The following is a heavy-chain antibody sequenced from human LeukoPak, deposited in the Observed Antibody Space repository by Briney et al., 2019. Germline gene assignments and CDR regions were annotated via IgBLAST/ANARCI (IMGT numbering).Heavy chain of an antibody. CDR3: ARESSEDIVVVPAASDWYYFDY. CDR2: IYTSGST. D-gene: IGHD2-2*01. CDR1: GGSISSYY. Sequence: SETLSLTCTVSGGSISSYYWSWIRQPAGKGLEWIGRIYTSGSTNYNPSLKSRVTMSVDTSKNQFSLKLSSVTAADTAMYYCARESSEDIVVVPAASDWYYFDYWGQGTLVTVSS. J-gene: IGHJ4*02. V-gene: IGHV4-4*07.